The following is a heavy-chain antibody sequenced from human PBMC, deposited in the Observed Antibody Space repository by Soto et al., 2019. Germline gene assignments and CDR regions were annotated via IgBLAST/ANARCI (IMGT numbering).Heavy chain of an antibody. CDR3: ARPYGRKYYYGMDV. J-gene: IGHJ6*02. CDR1: GGSISSSSYY. V-gene: IGHV4-39*01. Sequence: SETLSLTCTVSGGSISSSSYYWGWIRQPPGKGLEWIGSIYYSGSTYYNPSLKSRVTISVDTSKNQFSLKLSSVTAADTAVYYCARPYGRKYYYGMDVWGQGTTVTVSS. D-gene: IGHD4-17*01. CDR2: IYYSGST.